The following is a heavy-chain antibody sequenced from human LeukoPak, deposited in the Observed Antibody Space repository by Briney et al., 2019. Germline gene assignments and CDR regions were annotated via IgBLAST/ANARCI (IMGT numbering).Heavy chain of an antibody. Sequence: PGGPLRLSCAASGFTFSSYEMNWVGQAPGKGLEWVSYISSSGSTIYYADSVKGRFTISRDNAKNSLYLQMNSLRAEDTAVYYCARDRRDYDILTGYYTTVGAFDIWGQGTMVTVSS. D-gene: IGHD3-9*01. V-gene: IGHV3-48*03. CDR3: ARDRRDYDILTGYYTTVGAFDI. CDR2: ISSSGSTI. CDR1: GFTFSSYE. J-gene: IGHJ3*02.